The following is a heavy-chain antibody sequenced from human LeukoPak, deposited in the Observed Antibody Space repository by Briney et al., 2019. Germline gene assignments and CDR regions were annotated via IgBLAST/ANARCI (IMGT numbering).Heavy chain of an antibody. CDR1: GFTFSSYG. CDR3: AKTVLLWFGELLLGAVSSSGYDY. J-gene: IGHJ4*02. CDR2: IWYDGSNK. V-gene: IGHV3-33*06. D-gene: IGHD3-10*01. Sequence: PGRSLRLSCAASGFTFSSYGMHWVRQAPGKGLEWVAVIWYDGSNKYYADSVKGRFTISRDNSKNTLYLQMNSLRAEDTAVYYCAKTVLLWFGELLLGAVSSSGYDYWGQGTLVTVSS.